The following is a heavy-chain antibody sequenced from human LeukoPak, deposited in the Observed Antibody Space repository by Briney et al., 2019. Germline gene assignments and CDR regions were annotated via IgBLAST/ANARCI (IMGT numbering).Heavy chain of an antibody. Sequence: PGGSLRLSCAASGFTFSSYSMNWVRQAPGKGLEWVSSISSSSSYIYYADSVKGRFTISRDNAKNSLYLQLNSLRAEDTALYFCARVASRTYGDYFDYWGQGTLVTVSS. J-gene: IGHJ4*02. D-gene: IGHD4-17*01. CDR3: ARVASRTYGDYFDY. CDR1: GFTFSSYS. V-gene: IGHV3-21*04. CDR2: ISSSSSYI.